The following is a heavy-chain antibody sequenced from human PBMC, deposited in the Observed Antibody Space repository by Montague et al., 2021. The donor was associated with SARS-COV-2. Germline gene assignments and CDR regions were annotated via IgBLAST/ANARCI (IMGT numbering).Heavy chain of an antibody. D-gene: IGHD2-21*01. CDR3: ARDTEVEIRTYSYYKMEV. CDR2: ISTSRNT. J-gene: IGHJ6*02. CDR1: GGSVNSGNYY. V-gene: IGHV4-61*02. Sequence: TLSLTCTVSGGSVNSGNYYWSWIRQPAGKRLEWMGRISTSRNTNYNPSLKSRLSILVDTSKNQFYLNLRSVTAADTAVYYCARDTEVEIRTYSYYKMEVWGLGTTVTVSS.